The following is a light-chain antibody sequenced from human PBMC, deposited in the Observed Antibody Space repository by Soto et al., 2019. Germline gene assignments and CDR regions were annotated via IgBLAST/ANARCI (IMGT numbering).Light chain of an antibody. CDR3: SSYTSSSTLV. CDR1: SSDVGGYNY. J-gene: IGLJ2*01. CDR2: EVS. V-gene: IGLV2-14*01. Sequence: QSVLTQPASVSGSPGQSITISCTGTSSDVGGYNYVSWYQQHQGKAPKLMIYEVSNRPSGVSNRFPGSKSGNTASRTISGLQAEDEADDYCSSYTSSSTLVFGGGTKLTVL.